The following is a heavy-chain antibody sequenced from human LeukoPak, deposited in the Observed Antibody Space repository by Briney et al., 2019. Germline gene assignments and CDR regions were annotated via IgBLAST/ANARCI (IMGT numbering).Heavy chain of an antibody. J-gene: IGHJ4*02. CDR2: IYYSGST. CDR3: ARDGLYSSGWYTIFDY. D-gene: IGHD6-19*01. V-gene: IGHV4-39*02. Sequence: SETLSLTCAVSGASITSSNYYWGWIRQPPGKGLEWIGSIYYSGSTYYNPSLKSRVTISVDTSKNQFSLKLSSVTAADTAVYYCARDGLYSSGWYTIFDYWGQGTLVTVSS. CDR1: GASITSSNYY.